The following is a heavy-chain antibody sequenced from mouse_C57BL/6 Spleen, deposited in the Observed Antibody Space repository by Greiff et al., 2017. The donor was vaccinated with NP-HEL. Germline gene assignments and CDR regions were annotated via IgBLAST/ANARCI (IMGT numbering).Heavy chain of an antibody. V-gene: IGHV1-53*01. CDR1: GYTFTSYW. J-gene: IGHJ2*01. CDR2: INPSNGGT. CDR3: ARSVLLRYYFDY. D-gene: IGHD1-1*01. Sequence: VKLQQPGTELVKPGASVKLSCKASGYTFTSYWMHWVKQRPGQGLEWIGNINPSNGGTNYNEKFKSKATLTVDKSSSTAYMQLSSLTSEDSAVYYCARSVLLRYYFDYWGQGTTLTVSS.